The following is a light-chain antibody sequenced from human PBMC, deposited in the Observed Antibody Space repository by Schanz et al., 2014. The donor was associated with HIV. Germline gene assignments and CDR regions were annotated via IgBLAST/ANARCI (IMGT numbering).Light chain of an antibody. CDR2: AAS. CDR3: QQSYSTPT. Sequence: DIQMTQSPSTLSASVGDRVTITCRAGQSLDRWLAWYQQKPGKAPKLLIYAASSLQSGVPSRFSGSGSGTDFTLTISSLQPEDFATYYCQQSYSTPTFGGGTKVEIK. CDR1: QSLDRW. V-gene: IGKV1-39*01. J-gene: IGKJ4*01.